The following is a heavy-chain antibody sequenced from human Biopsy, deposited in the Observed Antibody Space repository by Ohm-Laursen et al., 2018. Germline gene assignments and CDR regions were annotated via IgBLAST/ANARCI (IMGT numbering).Heavy chain of an antibody. V-gene: IGHV4-59*01. Sequence: GTLSLTCTVSGDSISSYYWSWIRQPPGKGLEWIGYVYYTGSTDYNPSLQSRVTISVDTSKNHFSLRLRSVTPADTAIYYCARDRGYYSDRTVPGYFDLWGRGTQVIVSS. CDR2: VYYTGST. CDR1: GDSISSYY. D-gene: IGHD3-22*01. J-gene: IGHJ2*01. CDR3: ARDRGYYSDRTVPGYFDL.